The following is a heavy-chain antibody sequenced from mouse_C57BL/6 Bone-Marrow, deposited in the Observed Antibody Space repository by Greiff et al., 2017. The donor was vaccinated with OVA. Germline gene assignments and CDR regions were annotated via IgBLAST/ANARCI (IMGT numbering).Heavy chain of an antibody. CDR2: IWWDDDK. Sequence: QVTLKESGPGILQPSQTLSLTCSFSGFSLSTFGMGVGWIRHPSGKVLEWLAHIWWDDDKYYNPALKSRLTISKDTSKNQVFLKIANVDTADTATYYCARMAYGSSYYAMDYWGQGTSVTVSS. V-gene: IGHV8-8*01. D-gene: IGHD1-1*01. J-gene: IGHJ4*01. CDR3: ARMAYGSSYYAMDY. CDR1: GFSLSTFGMG.